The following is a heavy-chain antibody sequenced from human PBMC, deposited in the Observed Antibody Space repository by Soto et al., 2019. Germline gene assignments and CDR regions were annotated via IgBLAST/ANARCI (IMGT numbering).Heavy chain of an antibody. Sequence: TPGKGLEWIGYIYYSGSTYYNPSLKSRVTISVDTSKNQFSLKLSSVTAADTAVFFFFRAEDSIRYLCTVSAFLLNRSSDL. J-gene: IGHJ2*01. D-gene: IGHD3-9*01. CDR3: FRAEDSIRYLCTVSAFLLNRSSDL. V-gene: IGHV4-30-4*01. CDR2: IYYSGST.